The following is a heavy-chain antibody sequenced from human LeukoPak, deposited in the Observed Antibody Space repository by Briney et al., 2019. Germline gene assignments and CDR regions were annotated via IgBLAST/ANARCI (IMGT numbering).Heavy chain of an antibody. Sequence: ASVKVSCTASGYTFTSYAMNWVRQAPGQGLEWMGWINTNTGNPTYAQGFTGRFVFSLDTSVSTAYLQISSLKAEDTAVYYCARGPKEYYDFWSGYAHYYYYYGMDVWGQGTTVTVSS. CDR1: GYTFTSYA. CDR2: INTNTGNP. CDR3: ARGPKEYYDFWSGYAHYYYYYGMDV. D-gene: IGHD3-3*01. V-gene: IGHV7-4-1*02. J-gene: IGHJ6*02.